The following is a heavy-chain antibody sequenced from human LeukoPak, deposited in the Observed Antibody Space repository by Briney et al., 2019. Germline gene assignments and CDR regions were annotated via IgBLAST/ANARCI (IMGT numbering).Heavy chain of an antibody. V-gene: IGHV1-2*02. CDR1: GYTFTGYY. CDR3: ARDSISGTFDY. Sequence: ASVRVSCKASGYTFTGYYMHWVRQAPGQGLEWMGWINPNSGGTNYAQKFQGRVTMTRDTSISTAYMVLSRLRSDDTAVYYCARDSISGTFDYWGQGTLVTVSS. J-gene: IGHJ4*02. D-gene: IGHD1-26*01. CDR2: INPNSGGT.